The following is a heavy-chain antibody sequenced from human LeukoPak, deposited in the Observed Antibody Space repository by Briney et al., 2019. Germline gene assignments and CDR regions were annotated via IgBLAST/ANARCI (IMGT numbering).Heavy chain of an antibody. Sequence: GASLKISCKGSGSRFTSYWIGWVRQMPGKGLEWMGIIYPGDSDTRYSPSFQGQVTISADKSISTAYLQWSSLKASDTAMYYCARHPHVDTAISWGQGTLVTVSS. CDR3: ARHPHVDTAIS. CDR2: IYPGDSDT. D-gene: IGHD5-18*01. V-gene: IGHV5-51*01. J-gene: IGHJ5*02. CDR1: GSRFTSYW.